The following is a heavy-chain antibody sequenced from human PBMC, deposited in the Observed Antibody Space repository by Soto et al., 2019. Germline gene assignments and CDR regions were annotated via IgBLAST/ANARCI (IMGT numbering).Heavy chain of an antibody. J-gene: IGHJ6*02. V-gene: IGHV3-30-3*01. CDR2: ISYDGSNK. Sequence: PVWSLILSCAASGFTFSSYAMHWVRQAPGKGLEWVAVISYDGSNKYYADSVKGRFTISRDNSKNTLYLQMNSLRAEDTAVYYCAGVREQLLFYYYYGMDVWGQWSTVSVAS. CDR3: AGVREQLLFYYYYGMDV. CDR1: GFTFSSYA. D-gene: IGHD2-2*01.